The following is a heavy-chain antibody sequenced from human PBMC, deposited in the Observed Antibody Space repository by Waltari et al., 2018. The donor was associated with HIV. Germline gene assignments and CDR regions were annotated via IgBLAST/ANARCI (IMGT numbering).Heavy chain of an antibody. J-gene: IGHJ4*01. CDR3: AKDRLRGSSSSFDY. V-gene: IGHV3-30*18. CDR2: TSFDGGNT. D-gene: IGHD2-15*01. CDR1: GFPFSDYG. Sequence: QVQLVESGGGVVQPGRSLRLSCAASGFPFSDYGMHWVRQAPGKGLAWVATTSFDGGNTYYADSVKGRFTISRDNSKNTLYLQMNSLRPDDTAVFYCAKDRLRGSSSSFDYWGHGTLVTVSS.